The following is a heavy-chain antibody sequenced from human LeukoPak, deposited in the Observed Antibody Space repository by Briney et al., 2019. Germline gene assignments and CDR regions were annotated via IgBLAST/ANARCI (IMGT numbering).Heavy chain of an antibody. CDR1: GFTFSTYS. D-gene: IGHD1-14*01. CDR2: ITGSSSYI. CDR3: SAGPHFDY. V-gene: IGHV3-21*01. Sequence: PGGSLRLSCAASGFTFSTYSMIWVRQAPGEGLVWVSSITGSSSYIYYADSVKGRFTISRDNAKNSLYLQMNSLRDEDTAVYYCSAGPHFDYWGQGTLVTVSS. J-gene: IGHJ4*02.